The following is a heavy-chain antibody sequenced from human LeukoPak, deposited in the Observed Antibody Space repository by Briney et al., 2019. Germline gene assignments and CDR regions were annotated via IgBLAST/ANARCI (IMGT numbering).Heavy chain of an antibody. J-gene: IGHJ6*02. Sequence: PGGSLRLSCAASGFTFSNYWMSWVRQAPGKGLEWVAVISYDGSNKYYADSVKGRFTISRDNSKNTLYLQMNSLRAEDTAVYYCARDKAHYDFWSGYYGMDVWGQGTTVTVSS. CDR3: ARDKAHYDFWSGYYGMDV. D-gene: IGHD3-3*01. V-gene: IGHV3-30-3*01. CDR2: ISYDGSNK. CDR1: GFTFSNYW.